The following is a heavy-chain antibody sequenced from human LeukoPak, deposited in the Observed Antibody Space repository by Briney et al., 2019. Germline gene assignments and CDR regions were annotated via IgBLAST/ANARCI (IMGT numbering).Heavy chain of an antibody. D-gene: IGHD4-11*01. Sequence: GGSLRLSCTASGLTFSSYAMNCVRQAPGKGLEWVSGIGAGGTFTYYADSVKGRFTISRDNSRNTLYLQMNSLRADDTAVYYCSKDLDYTTSGYYFDYWGQGTLVTVSS. CDR1: GLTFSSYA. V-gene: IGHV3-23*01. CDR3: SKDLDYTTSGYYFDY. J-gene: IGHJ4*02. CDR2: IGAGGTFT.